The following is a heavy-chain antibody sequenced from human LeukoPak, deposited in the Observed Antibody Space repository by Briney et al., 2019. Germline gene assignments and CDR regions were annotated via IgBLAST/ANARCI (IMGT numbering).Heavy chain of an antibody. CDR2: IYTSGST. Sequence: PSETLSLTCTASGGSISSYYWSWIRQPAGKGLEWIGRIYTSGSTNYNPSLKSRVTMSVVTSKNQFSLKLSSVTAADTAVYYCVRSPSSGMLYDYWGQGTLVTVSS. V-gene: IGHV4-4*07. D-gene: IGHD2-8*01. J-gene: IGHJ4*02. CDR3: VRSPSSGMLYDY. CDR1: GGSISSYY.